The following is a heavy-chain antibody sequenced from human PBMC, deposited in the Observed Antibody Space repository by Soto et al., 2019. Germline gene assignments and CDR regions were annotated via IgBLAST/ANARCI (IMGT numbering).Heavy chain of an antibody. V-gene: IGHV1-18*04. CDR3: ARDAVLLRVGASDS. J-gene: IGHJ4*02. D-gene: IGHD3-10*01. CDR2: ISAHNGNT. CDR1: GYTFTSYG. Sequence: QVQLVQSGAEVKKPGASVKVSCKASGYTFTSYGINWVRQAPGQGLEWMGWISAHNGNTNYARRLQGRVTMTTDTSTSTAYMELRSLRSDDTAVYFCARDAVLLRVGASDSWGQGTLVTVSS.